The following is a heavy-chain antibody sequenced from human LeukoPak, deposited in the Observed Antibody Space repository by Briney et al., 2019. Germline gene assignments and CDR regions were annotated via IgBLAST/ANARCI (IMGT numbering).Heavy chain of an antibody. J-gene: IGHJ5*02. V-gene: IGHV1-46*01. D-gene: IGHD2-21*01. CDR2: INPNGDAT. CDR1: GYTFTNYY. CDR3: AGDNSDTIKGECSGACYWWFDP. Sequence: ASVKVSCKASGYTFTNYYMHWVRQSPGRGLEWMGLINPNGDATMYAQRFQGRVTLTRDTSTSTDYMELSSLGSEDTAVYYCAGDNSDTIKGECSGACYWWFDPWGQGTLVTVSS.